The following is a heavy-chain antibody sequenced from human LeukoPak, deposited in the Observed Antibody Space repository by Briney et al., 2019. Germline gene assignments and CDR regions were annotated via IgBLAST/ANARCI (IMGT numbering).Heavy chain of an antibody. CDR3: AGGIAERSFDY. J-gene: IGHJ4*02. CDR1: GGSISSSSYY. CDR2: IYYSGST. D-gene: IGHD6-13*01. V-gene: IGHV4-31*03. Sequence: SETLSLTCTVSGGSISSSSYYWGWIRQPPGKGLEWIGYIYYSGSTYYNPSLKSRVTISVDTSKNQFSLKLSSVTAADTAVYYCAGGIAERSFDYWGQGTLVTVSS.